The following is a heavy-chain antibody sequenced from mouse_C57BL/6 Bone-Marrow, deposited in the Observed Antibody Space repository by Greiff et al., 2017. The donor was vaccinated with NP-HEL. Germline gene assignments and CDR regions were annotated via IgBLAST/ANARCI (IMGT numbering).Heavy chain of an antibody. D-gene: IGHD4-1*01. CDR1: GFSLTSYG. Sequence: VQRVESGPGLVQPSQSLSITCTVSGFSLTSYGVHWVRQSPGKGLEWLGVIWSGGSTDYNAAFISRLSISEDNSKSQVFFKMNSLQADDTAIYYCASSNFYWYFDVWGTGTTVTVSS. CDR3: ASSNFYWYFDV. V-gene: IGHV2-2*01. J-gene: IGHJ1*03. CDR2: IWSGGST.